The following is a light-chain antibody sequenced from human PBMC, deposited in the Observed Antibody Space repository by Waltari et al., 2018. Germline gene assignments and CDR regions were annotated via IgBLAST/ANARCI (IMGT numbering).Light chain of an antibody. CDR2: YDS. Sequence: SYVLTQPPSVAAAPGETARVTGGGNNIEMKSVHWYKQKPGQAPVLGISYDSDRPSGIPGRVSGCNSGDTATLTISRVEAGDEADYYCQVWDANTDPGVFGTGTEVTVL. J-gene: IGLJ1*01. CDR1: NIEMKS. V-gene: IGLV3-21*01. CDR3: QVWDANTDPGV.